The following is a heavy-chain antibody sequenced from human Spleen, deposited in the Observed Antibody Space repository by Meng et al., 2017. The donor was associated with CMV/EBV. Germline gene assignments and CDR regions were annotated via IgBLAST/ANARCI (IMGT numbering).Heavy chain of an antibody. CDR3: ANENTAMVKSYYFDY. CDR1: GFTFSSYS. J-gene: IGHJ4*02. Sequence: GESLKISCAASGFTFSSYSMNWVRQAPGKGLEWVSSISSSSSYIYYADSVKGRFTISRDNSKNTLYLQMNSLRAEDTAVYYCANENTAMVKSYYFDYWGQGTLVTVSS. CDR2: ISSSSSYI. V-gene: IGHV3-21*04. D-gene: IGHD5-18*01.